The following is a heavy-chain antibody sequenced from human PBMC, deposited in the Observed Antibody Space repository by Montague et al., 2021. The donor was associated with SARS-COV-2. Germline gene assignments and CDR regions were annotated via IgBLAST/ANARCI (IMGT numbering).Heavy chain of an antibody. J-gene: IGHJ5*02. Sequence: SETLSLTCTVSGGSMNAYYWSWLWHPPRKGLEWVGNIYYTGSTKYNSYLKRRVTMSVDTSRKQISLKLSSVTAADTAVYYCASGGVGLAAAFNSYDPWGQGTLVTVSS. CDR1: GGSMNAYY. V-gene: IGHV4-59*01. D-gene: IGHD6-13*01. CDR2: IYYTGST. CDR3: ASGGVGLAAAFNSYDP.